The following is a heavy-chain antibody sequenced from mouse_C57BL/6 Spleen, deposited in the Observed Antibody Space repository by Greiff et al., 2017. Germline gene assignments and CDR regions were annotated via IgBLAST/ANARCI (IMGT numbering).Heavy chain of an antibody. V-gene: IGHV5-4*01. J-gene: IGHJ2*01. CDR3: ARDDYDEGAYFDY. Sequence: EVHLVESGGGLVKPGGSLKLSCAASGFTFSSYAMSWVRQTPEKRLEWVATISDGGSYTYYPDNVKGRFTISRDNAKNNLYLQMSHLKSEDTAMYYCARDDYDEGAYFDYWGQGTTLTVSS. D-gene: IGHD2-4*01. CDR2: ISDGGSYT. CDR1: GFTFSSYA.